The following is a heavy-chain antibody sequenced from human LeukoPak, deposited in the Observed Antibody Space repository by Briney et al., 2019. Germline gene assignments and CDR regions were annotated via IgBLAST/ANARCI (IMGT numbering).Heavy chain of an antibody. V-gene: IGHV3-9*03. CDR1: GFTFDDYA. D-gene: IGHD2-2*02. CDR3: AKESVPAAIESAFDI. Sequence: PGGSLRLSCAASGFTFDDYAMHWVRQAPGKGLEWVSGISWNSGSIGYADSVKGRFTISRDSAKNSLYLQMNSLRAEDMALYYCAKESVPAAIESAFDIWGQGTMVTVSS. J-gene: IGHJ3*02. CDR2: ISWNSGSI.